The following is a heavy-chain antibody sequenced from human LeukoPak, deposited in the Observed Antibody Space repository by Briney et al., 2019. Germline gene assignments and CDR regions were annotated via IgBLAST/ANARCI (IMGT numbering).Heavy chain of an antibody. D-gene: IGHD3-16*01. CDR2: IIPIFGTA. Sequence: SVKVSCKASGGTFSSYAISWVRQAPGQGLEWMGGIIPIFGTANYARKFQGRVTITTDESTSTAYMELSSLRSEDTAVYYCARDNWGRKDTSPNAFDIWGQGTMVTVSS. V-gene: IGHV1-69*05. CDR3: ARDNWGRKDTSPNAFDI. CDR1: GGTFSSYA. J-gene: IGHJ3*02.